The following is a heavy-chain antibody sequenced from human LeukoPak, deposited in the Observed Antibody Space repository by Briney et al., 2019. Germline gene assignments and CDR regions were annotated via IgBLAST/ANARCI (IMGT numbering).Heavy chain of an antibody. J-gene: IGHJ4*02. D-gene: IGHD3-3*01. Sequence: GGSLRLSCAASGFTFSSYWMSWVRQAPGKGLEWVANIKQDGSEKYYVDSVKGRFTISRDNAKNSLYLQMNSLRAEDTAVYYCARDSYDFWSADRPDYWGQGTLVTVSS. CDR1: GFTFSSYW. CDR2: IKQDGSEK. V-gene: IGHV3-7*01. CDR3: ARDSYDFWSADRPDY.